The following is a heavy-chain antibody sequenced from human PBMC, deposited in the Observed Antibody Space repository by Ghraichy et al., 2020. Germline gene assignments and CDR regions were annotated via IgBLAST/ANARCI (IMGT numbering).Heavy chain of an antibody. V-gene: IGHV4-61*01. J-gene: IGHJ6*02. CDR2: IYYSGST. Sequence: SETLSLTCTVSGGSVSSGSYYWSWIRQPPGKGLEWIGYIYYSGSTNYNPSLKSRVTISVDTSKNQFSLKLSSVTAADTAVYYCARFRLRYCSSTSCYYYYYGMDVWGQGTTVTVSS. CDR1: GGSVSSGSYY. CDR3: ARFRLRYCSSTSCYYYYYGMDV. D-gene: IGHD2-2*01.